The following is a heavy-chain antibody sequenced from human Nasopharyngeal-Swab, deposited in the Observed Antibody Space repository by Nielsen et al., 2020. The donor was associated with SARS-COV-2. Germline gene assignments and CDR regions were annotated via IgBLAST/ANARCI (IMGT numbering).Heavy chain of an antibody. J-gene: IGHJ4*02. D-gene: IGHD3-22*01. V-gene: IGHV3-53*01. CDR1: GFTVSSNY. Sequence: GGSLRLSGAASGFTVSSNYMSWVRQAQGKGREGVSVIYSGGSTYYADSVKGRFTISRHNSKNTLYLQMNSLRAEDTAVYYCAKRDDYYESSGLGDWGQGTLVTVSS. CDR3: AKRDDYYESSGLGD. CDR2: IYSGGST.